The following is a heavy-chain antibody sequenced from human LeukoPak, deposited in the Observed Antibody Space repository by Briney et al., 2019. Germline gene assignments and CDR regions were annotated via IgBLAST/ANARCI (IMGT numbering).Heavy chain of an antibody. J-gene: IGHJ6*02. Sequence: SQTLSLTCALSGDIVSSNTVAWHWVRQSPSRGLEWLGRTFYRSKWNNEYALSVKSRITINPDTSKNQFSLQLDSVTPEDTAMYYCARGYYGMDVWGQGTTVTVSS. CDR1: GDIVSSNTVA. V-gene: IGHV6-1*01. CDR2: TFYRSKWNN. CDR3: ARGYYGMDV.